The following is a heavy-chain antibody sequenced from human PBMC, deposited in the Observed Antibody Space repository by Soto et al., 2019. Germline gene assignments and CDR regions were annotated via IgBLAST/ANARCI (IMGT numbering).Heavy chain of an antibody. Sequence: QVQLVQSGAEVKKPGSSVKVSCKASGGTFSSYAISWVRQAPGQGLEWMGGIIPIFGTANYAQKFQGRVTITADESTSTAYMELSSLRSEDTAVDYGARASDREYSSGWYYAFDIWGQGTLVTVSS. V-gene: IGHV1-69*01. CDR2: IIPIFGTA. D-gene: IGHD6-19*01. J-gene: IGHJ3*02. CDR3: ARASDREYSSGWYYAFDI. CDR1: GGTFSSYA.